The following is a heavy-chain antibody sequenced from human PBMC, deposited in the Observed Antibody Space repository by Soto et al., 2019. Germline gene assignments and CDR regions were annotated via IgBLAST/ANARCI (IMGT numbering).Heavy chain of an antibody. V-gene: IGHV3-23*01. J-gene: IGHJ4*02. Sequence: RGSLRLSCAASGFTFRSYDMSWVRQAPGKGLEWVSSISYSGGSTYYADSVKGRFTISRDNSKNTLSLQMNSLRAEDTAVYYCAKGKYGDYDYWGQGILVTVSS. CDR2: ISYSGGST. D-gene: IGHD4-17*01. CDR1: GFTFRSYD. CDR3: AKGKYGDYDY.